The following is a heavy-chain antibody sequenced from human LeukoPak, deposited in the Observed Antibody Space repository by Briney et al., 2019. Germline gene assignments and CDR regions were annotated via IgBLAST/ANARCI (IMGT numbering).Heavy chain of an antibody. V-gene: IGHV4-59*08. D-gene: IGHD3-10*01. CDR2: IYYSGST. CDR3: ASYGSGSYYNY. CDR1: GGSISSYY. J-gene: IGHJ4*02. Sequence: PSETLSLTCTVSGGSISSYYWSWIRQPPRKGLEWIGYIYYSGSTNYNPSLESRVTISVDTSKNQFSLKLSSVTAADTAVYYCASYGSGSYYNYWGQGTLVAVSS.